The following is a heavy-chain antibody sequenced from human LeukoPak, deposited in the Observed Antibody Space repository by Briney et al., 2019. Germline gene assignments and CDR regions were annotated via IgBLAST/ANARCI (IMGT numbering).Heavy chain of an antibody. Sequence: GGSLRLSCAASGFSFKDYYYSWIRQAPGKGLEGVSFIKVNGGAMYYGDFVKGRFTISRQNAQNSVYLEMNSLRDEDTAVYYCARGPRILAAGSYFFDYWGQGSLVTVSS. CDR2: IKVNGGAM. CDR3: ARGPRILAAGSYFFDY. J-gene: IGHJ4*02. V-gene: IGHV3-11*01. D-gene: IGHD6-13*01. CDR1: GFSFKDYY.